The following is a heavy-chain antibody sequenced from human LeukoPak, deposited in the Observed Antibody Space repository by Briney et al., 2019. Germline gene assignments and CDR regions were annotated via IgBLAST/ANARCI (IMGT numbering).Heavy chain of an antibody. CDR1: GGTFSSYA. V-gene: IGHV1-69*13. D-gene: IGHD6-19*01. CDR2: IIPIFGTA. CDR3: AARRDTSVAGPGAFDI. Sequence: ASVKVSCKASGGTFSSYAISWVRQAPGQGLEWMGGIIPIFGTANYAQKFQGRVTITADESTSTAYMELSSLKVEDTAVYYCAARRDTSVAGPGAFDIWGQGTMVTVSS. J-gene: IGHJ3*02.